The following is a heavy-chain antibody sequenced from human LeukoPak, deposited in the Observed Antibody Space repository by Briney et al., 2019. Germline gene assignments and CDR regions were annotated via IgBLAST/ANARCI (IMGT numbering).Heavy chain of an antibody. J-gene: IGHJ4*02. Sequence: SETLSLTCGVSGYSINDGYFWGWLRQPPGKGLELIATLHHPDITHYNPSLDSRVTISLDRSKNQFSLRLSSVTAADTAIYYCARERGHQLLPPTWTHTGIFDFWGQGSLVTVSS. CDR2: LHHPDIT. CDR3: ARERGHQLLPPTWTHTGIFDF. CDR1: GYSINDGYF. V-gene: IGHV4-38-2*02. D-gene: IGHD2-8*02.